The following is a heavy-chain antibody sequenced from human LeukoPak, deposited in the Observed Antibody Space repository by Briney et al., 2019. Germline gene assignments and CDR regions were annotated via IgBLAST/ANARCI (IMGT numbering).Heavy chain of an antibody. CDR2: INPKNGAT. CDR1: GYTFTGLY. J-gene: IGHJ4*02. Sequence: ASVKVSCKPSGYTFTGLYIHWVRQAPGQGLQWMGWINPKNGATKYSQNFRARVTMTRDTSIDTAYMELSSLTSDDTAIYYCARPTHRLTVTTAIDYWGQGTLVTVSS. D-gene: IGHD4-17*01. CDR3: ARPTHRLTVTTAIDY. V-gene: IGHV1-2*02.